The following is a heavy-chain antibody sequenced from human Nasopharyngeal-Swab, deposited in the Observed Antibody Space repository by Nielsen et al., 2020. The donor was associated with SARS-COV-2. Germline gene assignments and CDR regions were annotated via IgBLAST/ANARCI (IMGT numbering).Heavy chain of an antibody. CDR3: AREGGDSYGSGGAFEI. V-gene: IGHV3-30-3*01. D-gene: IGHD5-18*01. J-gene: IGHJ3*02. Sequence: GESLKISCAASGFTFSTYPMHWVRQAAGKGLEWVAVISYDGSNKYYADSVKGRFTISRDNSTNTLYLQMNRLRPEDTAVYYCAREGGDSYGSGGAFEIWGQGTMVTVSS. CDR1: GFTFSTYP. CDR2: ISYDGSNK.